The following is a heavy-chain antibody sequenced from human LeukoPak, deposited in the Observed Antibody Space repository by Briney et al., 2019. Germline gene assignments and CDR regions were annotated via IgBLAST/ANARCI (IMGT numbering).Heavy chain of an antibody. CDR1: GGSISSYY. CDR2: IYYSGST. J-gene: IGHJ4*02. D-gene: IGHD5-12*01. V-gene: IGHV4-59*01. CDR3: ATGYSGYESGLDY. Sequence: SETLSLTCTVSGGSISSYYWSWIRQPPGKGLEWIGYIYYSGSTNYNPSFKSRVTISVDTSKNQFSLKLSSVTAADTAVYYCATGYSGYESGLDYWGQGTLVTVSS.